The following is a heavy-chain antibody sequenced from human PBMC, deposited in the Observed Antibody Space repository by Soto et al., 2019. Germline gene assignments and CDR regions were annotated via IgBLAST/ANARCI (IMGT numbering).Heavy chain of an antibody. J-gene: IGHJ5*02. D-gene: IGHD1-20*01. Sequence: QLHLQASGPGLVKPSQTLSLTCTVSGGSIRVQSYYWTWIRQTPGKGLEWVGSSYYSGTSYFNTALQGRVTISVDTSTNQFSLRLTSVTAADTAVYYCTRRYNWNDYYFDPWGQGTLVTVSS. CDR2: SYYSGTS. V-gene: IGHV4-39*01. CDR3: TRRYNWNDYYFDP. CDR1: GGSIRVQSYY.